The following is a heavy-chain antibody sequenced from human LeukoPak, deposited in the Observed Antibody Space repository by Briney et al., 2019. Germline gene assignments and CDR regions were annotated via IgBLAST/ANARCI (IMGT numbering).Heavy chain of an antibody. CDR2: ISAYNGNT. D-gene: IGHD1-7*01. V-gene: IGHV1-18*01. Sequence: ASAKVSCKASGYTFTSYGISWVRQAPGQGLEWKGWISAYNGNTNYAQKLQGRVTMTTDTSTSTAYMELRSLRSDDTAVYYCARVDWNYGYNWFDPWGQGTLVTVSS. CDR3: ARVDWNYGYNWFDP. CDR1: GYTFTSYG. J-gene: IGHJ5*02.